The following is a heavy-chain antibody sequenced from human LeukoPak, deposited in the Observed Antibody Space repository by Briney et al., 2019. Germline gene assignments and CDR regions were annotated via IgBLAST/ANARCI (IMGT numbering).Heavy chain of an antibody. CDR2: IIPIFGTA. CDR3: ATSRYYYDSSGYYEMGAFDY. J-gene: IGHJ4*02. V-gene: IGHV1-69*13. D-gene: IGHD3-22*01. Sequence: SVKVSCKASGGTFSSYAISWVRQAPGQGLEWMGGIIPIFGTANYAQKFQGRVTITADESTSTAYMELSSLRSEDAAVYYCATSRYYYDSSGYYEMGAFDYWGQGTLVTVSS. CDR1: GGTFSSYA.